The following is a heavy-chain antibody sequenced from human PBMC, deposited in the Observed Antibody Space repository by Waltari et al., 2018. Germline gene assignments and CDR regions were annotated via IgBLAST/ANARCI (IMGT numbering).Heavy chain of an antibody. Sequence: QVQLVQSGAEVKKPGASMKVPCKASGYTFTGHFMHWVRQAPGQGLEWMGWINPNSGGTNYAQKFQGRVTMTRDTSISTAYMELSRLRSDDTAVYYCARGPLRGSGWYGGYWGQGTLVTVSS. CDR1: GYTFTGHF. V-gene: IGHV1-2*02. CDR3: ARGPLRGSGWYGGY. D-gene: IGHD6-19*01. CDR2: INPNSGGT. J-gene: IGHJ4*02.